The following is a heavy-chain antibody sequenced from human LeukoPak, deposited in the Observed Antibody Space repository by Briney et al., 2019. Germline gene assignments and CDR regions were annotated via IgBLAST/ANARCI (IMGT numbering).Heavy chain of an antibody. CDR3: AKGGKWDVTPFDY. CDR1: GFTFSSSA. CDR2: ISGGGGST. J-gene: IGHJ4*02. Sequence: GGSLRLSCAASGFTFSSSAMSWVRQAPGKGLEWVSTISGGGGSTYYADSVKGRFTISRDNSKNTLYLQVNSLRAEDTAVYYCAKGGKWDVTPFDYWGQGTLVTVSS. D-gene: IGHD1-26*01. V-gene: IGHV3-23*01.